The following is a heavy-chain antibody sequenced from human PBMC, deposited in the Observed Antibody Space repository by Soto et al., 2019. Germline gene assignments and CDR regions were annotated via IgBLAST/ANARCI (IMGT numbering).Heavy chain of an antibody. CDR1: SGSISSNY. Sequence: QVQLQESGPGLVKPSETLSLTCTASSGSISSNYWSWIRQPPGKGLEWIGYISSSGSTNYNASLQKRLSISVDTSRTQNSLSLTYVTAADTAVYDGATVRRARHRTFYFDPWGRGTLVTVSS. J-gene: IGHJ5*02. D-gene: IGHD2-8*01. CDR3: ATVRRARHRTFYFDP. V-gene: IGHV4-59*01. CDR2: ISSSGST.